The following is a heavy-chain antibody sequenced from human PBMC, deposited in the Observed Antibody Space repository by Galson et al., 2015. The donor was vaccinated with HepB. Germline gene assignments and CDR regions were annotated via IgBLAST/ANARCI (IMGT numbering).Heavy chain of an antibody. V-gene: IGHV3-48*01. Sequence: SLRLSCAASGFTFSSYSMNWVRQAPGKGLEWVSYISSSSSTIYYADSVKGRFTISRDNAKNSLYLQMNSLRAEDTAVYYCARDQSSGWPYYFDYWGQGTLVTVSS. CDR1: GFTFSSYS. J-gene: IGHJ4*02. CDR3: ARDQSSGWPYYFDY. D-gene: IGHD6-19*01. CDR2: ISSSSSTI.